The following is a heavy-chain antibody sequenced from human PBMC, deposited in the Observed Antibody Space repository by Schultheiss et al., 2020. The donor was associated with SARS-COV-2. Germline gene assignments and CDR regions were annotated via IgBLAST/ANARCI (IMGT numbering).Heavy chain of an antibody. V-gene: IGHV3-30*02. Sequence: GGSLRLSCAASGFNFWNYGMHWVRQAPGKGLEWVAFIRYDGRTKEYADSVKGRVTISRDNSKNTLFLQLNSLRREDTAVYYCAREKVVITAAGLDYWGQGALVTVSS. J-gene: IGHJ4*02. CDR2: IRYDGRTK. CDR3: AREKVVITAAGLDY. CDR1: GFNFWNYG. D-gene: IGHD2-15*01.